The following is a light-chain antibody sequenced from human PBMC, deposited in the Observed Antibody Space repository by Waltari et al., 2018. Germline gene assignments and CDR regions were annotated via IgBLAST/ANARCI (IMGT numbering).Light chain of an antibody. J-gene: IGLJ2*01. CDR2: LKSDGSH. V-gene: IGLV4-69*01. CDR3: QTWGTGIVV. CDR1: SGHSSYA. Sequence: QLVLTQSPSASASLGASVKLTCTLSSGHSSYAIAWHQQQPEKGPRYLMKLKSDGSHNKGDEIPDRFSGSSSGAERYLTISSLQSEDEADYYCQTWGTGIVVFGGGTKLTVL.